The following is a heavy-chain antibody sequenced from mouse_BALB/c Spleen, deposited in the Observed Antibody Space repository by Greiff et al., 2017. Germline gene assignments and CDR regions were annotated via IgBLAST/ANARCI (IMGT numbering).Heavy chain of an antibody. J-gene: IGHJ4*01. CDR2: ISTYYGNT. CDR3: AREDDYDAMGY. V-gene: IGHV1-67*01. Sequence: QVQLKQSGPELVRPGVSVKISCKGSGYTFTDYAMHWVKQSHAKSLEWIGVISTYYGNTNYNQKFKGKATMTVDKSSSTAYMELARLTSEDSAIYYCAREDDYDAMGYWGQGTSVTVSS. CDR1: GYTFTDYA.